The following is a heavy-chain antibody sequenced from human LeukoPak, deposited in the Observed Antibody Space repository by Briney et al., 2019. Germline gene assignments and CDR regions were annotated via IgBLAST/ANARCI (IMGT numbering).Heavy chain of an antibody. D-gene: IGHD6-19*01. J-gene: IGHJ4*02. Sequence: PSETLSLTCTVSGGSISSSSYYWGWIRQPPGKGLEWLGSVYYSGSTYYNPSLKSRVTISVDTSKNQFSLKLSPVTAADTAVYYCARGGIAVAGAPPKYWGQGTLVTVSS. CDR1: GGSISSSSYY. V-gene: IGHV4-39*01. CDR2: VYYSGST. CDR3: ARGGIAVAGAPPKY.